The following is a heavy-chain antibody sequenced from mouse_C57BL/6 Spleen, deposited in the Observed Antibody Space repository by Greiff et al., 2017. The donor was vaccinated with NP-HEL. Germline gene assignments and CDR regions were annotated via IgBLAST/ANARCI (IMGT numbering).Heavy chain of an antibody. Sequence: QVQLQQSGAELVRPGASVTLSCKASGYTFTDYEMHWVKQTPVHGLEWIGAIDPETGGTAYNQKFKGKAILTADKSSSTAYMELRSLTSEDSAVYYCTSPVTTGPGYWGQGTLVTVSA. CDR2: IDPETGGT. D-gene: IGHD2-12*01. CDR1: GYTFTDYE. J-gene: IGHJ3*02. CDR3: TSPVTTGPGY. V-gene: IGHV1-15*01.